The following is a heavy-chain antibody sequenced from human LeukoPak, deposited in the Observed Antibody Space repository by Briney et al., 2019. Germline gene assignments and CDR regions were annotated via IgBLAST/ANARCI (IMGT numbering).Heavy chain of an antibody. V-gene: IGHV3-30-3*01. CDR3: ASPGYSSTGGDY. Sequence: GGSLRLSCAASGLTFSSYAMHWVRQAPGKGLEWVAVISYDGSNKYYADSVKGRFTISRDNSKNTLYLQMNSLRAEDTAVYYCASPGYSSTGGDYWGQGTLVTVSS. CDR1: GLTFSSYA. D-gene: IGHD6-13*01. J-gene: IGHJ4*02. CDR2: ISYDGSNK.